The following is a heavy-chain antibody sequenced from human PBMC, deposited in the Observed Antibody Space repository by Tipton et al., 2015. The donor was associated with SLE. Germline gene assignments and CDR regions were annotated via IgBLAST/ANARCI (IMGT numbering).Heavy chain of an antibody. D-gene: IGHD6-13*01. CDR2: IYYSGST. J-gene: IGHJ4*02. CDR1: GGSISSYY. Sequence: TLSLTCTVSGGSISSYYWSWIRQPPGKGLEWIGYIYYSGSTNYNPSLKSRVTISVDTSKNQFSLKLSSVTAADTAVYYCAREPTAAAGKGYYFNYWGQGPLVTVSS. CDR3: AREPTAAAGKGYYFNY. V-gene: IGHV4-59*01.